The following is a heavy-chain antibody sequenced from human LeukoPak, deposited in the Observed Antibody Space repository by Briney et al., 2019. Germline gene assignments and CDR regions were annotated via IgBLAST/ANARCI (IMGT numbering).Heavy chain of an antibody. D-gene: IGHD3-16*01. Sequence: ASVKVSCKASGYTFTDYYMHWVRQAPGQGLEWMGWINPKSGGTNSAQKFQGRVTMTRDTSIRTVYMEVSGLTADDTAVYYCAKSHPRGYYYYMDVWGKGTTVTVSS. J-gene: IGHJ6*03. CDR2: INPKSGGT. CDR1: GYTFTDYY. V-gene: IGHV1-2*02. CDR3: AKSHPRGYYYYMDV.